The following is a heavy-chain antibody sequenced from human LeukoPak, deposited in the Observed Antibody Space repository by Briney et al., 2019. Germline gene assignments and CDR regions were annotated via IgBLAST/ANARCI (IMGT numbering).Heavy chain of an antibody. V-gene: IGHV3-30*04. CDR2: ISYDGSNK. J-gene: IGHJ4*02. CDR1: GFIFSSYA. Sequence: GGSLRLSCAASGFIFSSYAIHWVRQAPGKGLEWVAVISYDGSNKYYADSVKGRFTISRDNSKNTLYLQVNSLRAEDTAVYYCANTRGYGYYFNYWGQGTLVTVSS. D-gene: IGHD2-15*01. CDR3: ANTRGYGYYFNY.